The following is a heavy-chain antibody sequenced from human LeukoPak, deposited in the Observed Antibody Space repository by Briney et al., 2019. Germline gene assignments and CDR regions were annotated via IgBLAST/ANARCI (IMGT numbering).Heavy chain of an antibody. CDR1: GFTFSTYN. J-gene: IGHJ4*02. D-gene: IGHD2-21*02. CDR3: ARDDQRVVVTARTYEVFDY. CDR2: ISSSSSYI. V-gene: IGHV3-21*01. Sequence: PGGSLRLSCAASGFTFSTYNMNWVRQAPGKGLEWVSSISSSSSYIYYADSVKGRFTISRDNAKNSLYLQMNSLRAEDTAVYYCARDDQRVVVTARTYEVFDYWGQGTLVTVSS.